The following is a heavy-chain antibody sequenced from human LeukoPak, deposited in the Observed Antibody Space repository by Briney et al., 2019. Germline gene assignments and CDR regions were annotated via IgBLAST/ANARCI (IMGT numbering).Heavy chain of an antibody. J-gene: IGHJ3*02. CDR3: ARSVHFDAFDI. Sequence: SETLSLTCTVSGGSISSGGYYWSWIRQHPGKGLEWIGYIYYSGSTYYNPSLKSRVTISVDTSKNQFSPKLSSVTAADTAVYYCARSVHFDAFDIWGQGTMVTVSS. V-gene: IGHV4-31*03. CDR1: GGSISSGGYY. CDR2: IYYSGST.